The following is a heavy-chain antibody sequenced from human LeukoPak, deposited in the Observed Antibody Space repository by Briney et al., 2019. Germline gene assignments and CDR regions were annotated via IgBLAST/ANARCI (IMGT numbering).Heavy chain of an antibody. V-gene: IGHV4-34*01. Sequence: SETLSLTCAVYGGSFSGYYWSWLRQPPGKGLEWIGEINHSGSTNYNPSLKSRVTISVGTSKNQFSLKLSSVTAADTAVYYCARSDPYFDYWGQGTLVTVSS. CDR2: INHSGST. CDR3: ARSDPYFDY. CDR1: GGSFSGYY. J-gene: IGHJ4*02.